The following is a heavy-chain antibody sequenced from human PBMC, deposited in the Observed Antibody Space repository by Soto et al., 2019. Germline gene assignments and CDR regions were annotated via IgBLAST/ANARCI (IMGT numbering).Heavy chain of an antibody. CDR1: GFTFSSHA. CDR3: AKFVAQYTTLAQFEY. J-gene: IGHJ4*02. D-gene: IGHD1-26*01. V-gene: IGHV3-23*01. Sequence: EVQLLEYGGGLVRPGGSLRLSCAASGFTFSSHAMSWVRQAPGKGLVRVSTISGSYGRTYYTDSVKGRFTISRDNSRNTAYLQMNSMRVEDTAVYYCAKFVAQYTTLAQFEYWGRGTLVTDSS. CDR2: ISGSYGRT.